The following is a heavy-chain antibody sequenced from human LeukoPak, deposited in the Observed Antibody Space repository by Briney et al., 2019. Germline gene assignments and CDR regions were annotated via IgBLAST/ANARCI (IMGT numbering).Heavy chain of an antibody. CDR2: INPSGGST. J-gene: IGHJ4*02. Sequence: ASVKVSCKASGYTFTSYYMHWVRQAPGQGLEWMGIINPSGGSTSYAQKFQGRVTMTRDMSTSTVYMELSSLRSEDTAVYYCARAGWLQPFDYWGQETLVTVSS. D-gene: IGHD5-24*01. CDR1: GYTFTSYY. V-gene: IGHV1-46*01. CDR3: ARAGWLQPFDY.